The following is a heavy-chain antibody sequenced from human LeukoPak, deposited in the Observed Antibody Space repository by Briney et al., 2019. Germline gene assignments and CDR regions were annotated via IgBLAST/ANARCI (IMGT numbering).Heavy chain of an antibody. V-gene: IGHV3-23*01. D-gene: IGHD3-16*01. CDR3: VRTIGFGDY. CDR1: GFTFSTYA. Sequence: GGSLRLSCAASGFTFSTYAVSWVRQAPGKGLEWVSAISGSGGSTYYADFVKGRFTISRDNSKNTVYLQMNNVRAEDTAVYYCVRTIGFGDYWGQGTLVIVSS. J-gene: IGHJ4*02. CDR2: ISGSGGST.